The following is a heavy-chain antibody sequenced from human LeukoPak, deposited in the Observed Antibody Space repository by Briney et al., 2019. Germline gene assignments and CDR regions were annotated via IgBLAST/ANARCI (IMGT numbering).Heavy chain of an antibody. CDR3: ARAAPYYGSGSYYNDPFDP. V-gene: IGHV1-18*01. Sequence: ASVKVSCKASGYTFTSYGISWVRQAPGQGVEWMGWISAYNGNTNYAQKLQGRVTMTTDTSTSTAYMELRSLRSDDTAVYYCARAAPYYGSGSYYNDPFDPWGQGTLVTVSS. J-gene: IGHJ5*02. D-gene: IGHD3-10*01. CDR1: GYTFTSYG. CDR2: ISAYNGNT.